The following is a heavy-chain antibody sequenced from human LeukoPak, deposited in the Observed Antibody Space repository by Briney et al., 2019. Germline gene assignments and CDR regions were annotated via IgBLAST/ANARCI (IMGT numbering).Heavy chain of an antibody. Sequence: ASVKVSCKASGGTFSSYAISWERQAPGQGLEWMGGIIPIFGTANYAQKFQGRVTITADESTSTAYMELSSLRSEDTAVYYCASNYYDSSGYNYWGQGTLVTVSS. V-gene: IGHV1-69*13. CDR3: ASNYYDSSGYNY. J-gene: IGHJ4*02. CDR2: IIPIFGTA. D-gene: IGHD3-22*01. CDR1: GGTFSSYA.